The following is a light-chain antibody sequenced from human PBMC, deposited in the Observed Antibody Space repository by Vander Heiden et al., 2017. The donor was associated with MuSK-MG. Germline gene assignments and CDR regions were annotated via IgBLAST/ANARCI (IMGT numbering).Light chain of an antibody. CDR2: AAA. Sequence: DIALTQSPAPLSVSPGERATLSCRASPSVSSNLVWYQQKPGQAPRILIYAAATRANGIAARLSGSGAGTEFTRTISSLQSEDVAVYYCQQYNNWHSPFTFGPGTKIKIK. J-gene: IGKJ3*01. CDR3: QQYNNWHSPFT. V-gene: IGKV3-15*01. CDR1: PSVSSN.